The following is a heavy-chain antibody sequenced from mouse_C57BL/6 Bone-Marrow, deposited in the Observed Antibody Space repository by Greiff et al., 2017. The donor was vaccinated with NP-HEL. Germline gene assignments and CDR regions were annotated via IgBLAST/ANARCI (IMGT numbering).Heavy chain of an antibody. CDR1: GFTFSDYG. J-gene: IGHJ2*01. CDR2: ISSGSSTI. V-gene: IGHV5-17*01. Sequence: EVQGVESGGGLVKPGGFLKLSCAASGFTFSDYGMHWVRQAPEKGLEWVAYISSGSSTIYYADTVKGRFTISRDNAKNTLFLQMTSLRSEDTAMYYCAKDSDYFDYWGQGTTLTVSS. CDR3: AKDSDYFDY.